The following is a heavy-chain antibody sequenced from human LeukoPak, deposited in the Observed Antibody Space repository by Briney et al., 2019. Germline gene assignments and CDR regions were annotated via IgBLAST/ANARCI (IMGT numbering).Heavy chain of an antibody. D-gene: IGHD3-10*01. CDR3: ARDQVRGVLKY. V-gene: IGHV4-34*01. J-gene: IGHJ4*02. CDR1: GESFSGYY. Sequence: LETLSLTCTVYGESFSGYYWSWIRQPPGKGLEWIGEINHSGSTNYNPSLKSRVIISLDTSKNQFSLKLSSVTAADTAVYYCARDQVRGVLKYWGQGTLVTVSS. CDR2: INHSGST.